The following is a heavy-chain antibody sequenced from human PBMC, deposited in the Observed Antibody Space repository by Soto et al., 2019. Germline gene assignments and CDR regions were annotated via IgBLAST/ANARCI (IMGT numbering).Heavy chain of an antibody. D-gene: IGHD3-3*01. CDR2: ISGSSDNT. CDR3: AKTPRYGFWSGYNYYFSYYMDV. CDR1: GFTFSSYS. Sequence: PGGSLRLSCAASGFTFSSYSMNWVRQAPGKGLEWVSRISGSSDNTIYADSVKGRLTISRDNSKDTLYLQMSSLRAEDTALYYCAKTPRYGFWSGYNYYFSYYMDVWGKGTTVTVSS. V-gene: IGHV3-23*01. J-gene: IGHJ6*03.